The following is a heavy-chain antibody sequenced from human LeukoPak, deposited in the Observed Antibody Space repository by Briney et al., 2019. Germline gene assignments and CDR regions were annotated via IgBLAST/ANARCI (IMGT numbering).Heavy chain of an antibody. J-gene: IGHJ4*02. CDR1: GYSFTSYW. V-gene: IGHV5-10-1*01. D-gene: IGHD3-10*01. CDR3: ARRWGYYGSGSYLKDY. CDR2: IDPSDSYT. Sequence: ESLKISCEGSGYSFTSYWISWVRQMPGKGLEWMGRIDPSDSYTNYSPSFQGHVTISADKSISTAYLQWSSLKASDTAMYYCARRWGYYGSGSYLKDYWGQGTLVTVSS.